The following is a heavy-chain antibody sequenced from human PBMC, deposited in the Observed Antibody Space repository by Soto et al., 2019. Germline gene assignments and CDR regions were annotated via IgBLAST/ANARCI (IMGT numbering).Heavy chain of an antibody. CDR1: GFSVTNNY. Sequence: EVQVVESGGGLVQPGGSLRLSCAASGFSVTNNYMNWVRQAPGKGLEWGSIIDIGGNTYYADSVKDRFTISRDNSRNTVYLHMDSLRAEDTAVYYCARGRGSTGYLGREHYFDYWGQGTLVTVSP. J-gene: IGHJ4*02. D-gene: IGHD2-2*01. CDR3: ARGRGSTGYLGREHYFDY. V-gene: IGHV3-66*01. CDR2: IDIGGNT.